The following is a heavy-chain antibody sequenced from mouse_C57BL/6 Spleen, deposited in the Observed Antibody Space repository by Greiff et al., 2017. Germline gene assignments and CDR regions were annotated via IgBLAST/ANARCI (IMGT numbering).Heavy chain of an antibody. J-gene: IGHJ3*01. D-gene: IGHD1-1*01. CDR1: GYTFTSYW. CDR2: IDPSDSET. CDR3: ARTYYYGSPWFAY. V-gene: IGHV1-52*01. Sequence: QVQLQQPGAELVRPGSSVKLSCKASGYTFTSYWMHWVKQRPIQGLEWIGNIDPSDSETHYNQKFKDKATLTVDKSSSTAYMQLSSLTSEDSAVYYCARTYYYGSPWFAYWGQGTLVTVSA.